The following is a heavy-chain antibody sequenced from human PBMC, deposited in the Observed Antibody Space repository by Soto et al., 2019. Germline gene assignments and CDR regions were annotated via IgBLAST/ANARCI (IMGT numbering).Heavy chain of an antibody. D-gene: IGHD3-3*01. Sequence: SETLSLTCTVSGGSISSYYWSWIRQPPGKGLEWIGYIYYSGSTNYNPSLKSRVTISVDTSKNQFSLKLSSVTAADTAVYYCARGYDFWSGYHGAFDIWGQGTMVTVSS. V-gene: IGHV4-59*01. CDR3: ARGYDFWSGYHGAFDI. CDR1: GGSISSYY. J-gene: IGHJ3*02. CDR2: IYYSGST.